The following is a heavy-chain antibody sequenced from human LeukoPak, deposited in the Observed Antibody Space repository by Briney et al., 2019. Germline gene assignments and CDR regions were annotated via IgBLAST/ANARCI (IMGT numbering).Heavy chain of an antibody. D-gene: IGHD2-2*01. CDR2: ITTSGGST. J-gene: IGHJ4*02. V-gene: IGHV3-23*01. CDR1: GLTFSSYA. Sequence: GGSLRLSCAASGLTFSSYAMSWVRQAPGKGLEWVSSITTSGGSTSYADSVKGRFTISRDNSKNTLYLQMNSLRAEDTAVYYCAKGRLLGYCSSTSCGDTDYWGQGTLVTVSS. CDR3: AKGRLLGYCSSTSCGDTDY.